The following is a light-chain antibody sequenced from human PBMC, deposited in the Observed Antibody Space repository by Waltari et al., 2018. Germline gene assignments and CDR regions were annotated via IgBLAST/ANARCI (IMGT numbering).Light chain of an antibody. CDR2: EDN. CDR3: FSYAGSNIYV. J-gene: IGLJ1*01. Sequence: QSALTQPASVSGSPGQSITISCAGTSSGVGSYNLVSWYQQHPGRAPKLIIYEDNKRPSGVSSRFSCSKSGNTASLTISGLQTEDEAEYYCFSYAGSNIYVFASGTKVTVL. CDR1: SSGVGSYNL. V-gene: IGLV2-23*01.